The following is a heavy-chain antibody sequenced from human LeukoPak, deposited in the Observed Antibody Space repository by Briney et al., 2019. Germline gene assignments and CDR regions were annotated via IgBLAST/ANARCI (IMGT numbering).Heavy chain of an antibody. CDR2: IYPGDSDT. V-gene: IGHV5-51*01. J-gene: IGHJ5*02. Sequence: ESLKISCKGSGYSFTSYWIGWVRQMPGKGLEWMGIIYPGDSDTRYSPSFQGQVTISADKSISTAYLQWSSLKASDTAMYYCARLLGYCSSTSCSAGLNWFDPWGQGTLVTVSS. CDR3: ARLLGYCSSTSCSAGLNWFDP. D-gene: IGHD2-2*01. CDR1: GYSFTSYW.